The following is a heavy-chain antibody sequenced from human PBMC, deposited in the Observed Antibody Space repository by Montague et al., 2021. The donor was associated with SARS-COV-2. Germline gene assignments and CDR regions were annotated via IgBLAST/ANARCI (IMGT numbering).Heavy chain of an antibody. CDR1: GVSITSYY. V-gene: IGHV4-4*07. CDR3: VRDGGNWYYFDY. D-gene: IGHD3-16*01. Sequence: SETLSLTSSISGVSITSYYWSWVRQPAGKGLEWIGHIYASGSTNYSPSLKSRVRLSIDNPKNQFSLKVESLTAADTAVYYCVRDGGNWYYFDYWGQGALVTVSS. CDR2: IYASGST. J-gene: IGHJ4*02.